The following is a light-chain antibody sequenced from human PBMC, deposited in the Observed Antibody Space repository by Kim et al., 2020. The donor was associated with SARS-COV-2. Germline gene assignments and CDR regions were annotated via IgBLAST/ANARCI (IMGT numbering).Light chain of an antibody. Sequence: RVTISCTGASSNIGAGYDVYWYQQLPETAPKLLLFVYSNRPSGVPDRFSGSKSGTSASLAITGLQAEDEADYYCQSYDSSLSAFVFGTGTKVTVL. V-gene: IGLV1-40*01. CDR1: SSNIGAGYD. J-gene: IGLJ1*01. CDR3: QSYDSSLSAFV. CDR2: VYS.